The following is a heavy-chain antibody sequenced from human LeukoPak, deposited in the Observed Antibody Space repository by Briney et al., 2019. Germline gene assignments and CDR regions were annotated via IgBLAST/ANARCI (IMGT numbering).Heavy chain of an antibody. V-gene: IGHV3-48*03. CDR2: IRNSGTTI. D-gene: IGHD4-17*01. Sequence: GGSLRLSCVASGFTFSSYEMNWVRQAPGKGLEWISYIRNSGTTIYYTDSVKGRFTISRDDAKNSLYLQMNSLRAEDTAVYYCASYGDYYYMDVWGKGTTATISS. CDR1: GFTFSSYE. J-gene: IGHJ6*03. CDR3: ASYGDYYYMDV.